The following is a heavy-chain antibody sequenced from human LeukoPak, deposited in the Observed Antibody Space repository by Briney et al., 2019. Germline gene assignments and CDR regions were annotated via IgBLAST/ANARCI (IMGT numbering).Heavy chain of an antibody. CDR1: GGSVSSGSYY. V-gene: IGHV4-61*01. J-gene: IGHJ4*02. CDR3: AKGGYCSGGSCYARFDY. CDR2: IYYSGST. Sequence: PSETLSLTCTVSGGSVSSGSYYWRWIRQPPGKGLEWIGYIYYSGSTNYNPSLKSRVTISVDTSKNQFSLKLSSVTAADTAVYYCAKGGYCSGGSCYARFDYWGQGTLVTVSS. D-gene: IGHD2-15*01.